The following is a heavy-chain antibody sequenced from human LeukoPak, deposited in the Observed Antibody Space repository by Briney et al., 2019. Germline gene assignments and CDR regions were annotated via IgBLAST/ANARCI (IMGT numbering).Heavy chain of an antibody. J-gene: IGHJ4*02. CDR1: GFTFSIYA. Sequence: GGSLRLSCAASGFTFSIYAMSWVRQAPGKGLDWVSTISGSGNSTYYADSVKGRFTISRDNPKNTLYLQMNSLRAEATAVYYCAKHPSGPDYFDYWGQGTLVTVSS. D-gene: IGHD2-8*02. V-gene: IGHV3-23*01. CDR3: AKHPSGPDYFDY. CDR2: ISGSGNST.